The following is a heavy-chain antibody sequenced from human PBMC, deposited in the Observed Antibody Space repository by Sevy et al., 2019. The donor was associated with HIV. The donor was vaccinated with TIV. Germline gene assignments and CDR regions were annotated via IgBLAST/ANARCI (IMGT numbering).Heavy chain of an antibody. D-gene: IGHD3-22*01. CDR1: GYTLNKLS. Sequence: ASVEVSCKVSGYTLNKLSMHWVRQAPGKGLEWMGSFDPEEGETFYAQKFQGRVTMTEDTSTDTAYMELSSLRSEDTAVYYCAATKDYYESSGPPFDYWGQGTLVTVSS. J-gene: IGHJ4*02. V-gene: IGHV1-24*01. CDR3: AATKDYYESSGPPFDY. CDR2: FDPEEGET.